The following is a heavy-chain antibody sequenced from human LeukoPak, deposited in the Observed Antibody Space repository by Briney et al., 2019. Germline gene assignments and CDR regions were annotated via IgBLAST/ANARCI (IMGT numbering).Heavy chain of an antibody. V-gene: IGHV4-59*13. CDR1: GGSINYYY. J-gene: IGHJ4*02. D-gene: IGHD7-27*01. CDR3: AGETPGAGHFDY. Sequence: SETLSLTCTVSGGSINYYYWMWIRQPQGRGLDWFGYIYYSGGTHYNPSLKSRVTMLVDTSKNQFSLKLTAVTAADTAVYYCAGETPGAGHFDYWGQGSLVTVSS. CDR2: IYYSGGT.